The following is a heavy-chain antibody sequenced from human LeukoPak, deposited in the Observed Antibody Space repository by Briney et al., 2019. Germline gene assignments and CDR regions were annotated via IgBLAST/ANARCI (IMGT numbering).Heavy chain of an antibody. Sequence: HPWGSLRLSCAASGFTFSSYGMHWVRQAPGKGLEWVAVIWYDGSNKYYADSVKGRFTISRDNSKNTLYLQMNSLKAEDTAVYYCAKDVLYDSSGYYEASFAFDIWGQGTMVTVSS. J-gene: IGHJ3*02. CDR3: AKDVLYDSSGYYEASFAFDI. CDR1: GFTFSSYG. V-gene: IGHV3-33*06. D-gene: IGHD3-22*01. CDR2: IWYDGSNK.